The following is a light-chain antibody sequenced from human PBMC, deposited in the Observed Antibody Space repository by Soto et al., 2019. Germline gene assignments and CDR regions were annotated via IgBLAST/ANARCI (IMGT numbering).Light chain of an antibody. J-gene: IGKJ1*01. CDR2: GAS. Sequence: TQSPSSLSASTGDRVTITCRASQGISSYLAWYQQKPGQAPRLLIYGASNRATGIPDRFSGSGSGTDFTLTISSLEPEDSAIYYCQQRSSWHTFGQGTKVDIK. CDR3: QQRSSWHT. V-gene: IGKV3D-11*01. CDR1: QGISSY.